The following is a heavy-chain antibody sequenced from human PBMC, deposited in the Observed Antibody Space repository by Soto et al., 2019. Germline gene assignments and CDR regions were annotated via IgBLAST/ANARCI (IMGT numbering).Heavy chain of an antibody. V-gene: IGHV3-30*18. CDR1: GFIFSDFG. CDR2: TSFDGSHE. J-gene: IGHJ4*02. D-gene: IGHD3-9*01. CDR3: AKSPSKARDYEVLAGYSGYFDS. Sequence: GGSLRLSCAASGFIFSDFGMSWVRQAPGKGLEWVAVTSFDGSHEYYAASAKGRFTISRDNSKNMLLLQMDNVRAEDTAVYYCAKSPSKARDYEVLAGYSGYFDSWGLGTLVTVSS.